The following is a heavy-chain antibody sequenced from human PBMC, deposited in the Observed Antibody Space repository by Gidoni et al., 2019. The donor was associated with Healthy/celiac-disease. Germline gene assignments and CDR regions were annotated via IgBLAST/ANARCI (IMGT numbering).Heavy chain of an antibody. J-gene: IGHJ3*02. Sequence: EVQLVESGGGLVQPGGSLRLSCSASGFTFSSYAMHWVRQAPGKGLEYVSAISSNGGSTYYADSVKGRFTISRDNSKNTLYLQMSSLRAEDTAVYYCVKGRLWDMIVVGNDAFDIWGQGTMVTVSS. V-gene: IGHV3-64D*06. CDR3: VKGRLWDMIVVGNDAFDI. CDR2: ISSNGGST. CDR1: GFTFSSYA. D-gene: IGHD3-22*01.